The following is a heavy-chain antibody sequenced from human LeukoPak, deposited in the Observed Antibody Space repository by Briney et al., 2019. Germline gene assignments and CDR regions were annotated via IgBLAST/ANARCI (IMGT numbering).Heavy chain of an antibody. CDR2: IYHNGGS. J-gene: IGHJ4*02. V-gene: IGHV4-59*08. CDR3: ERHLRAVAGGRYFDY. Sequence: KPSETLSLTCTVSGGSISGYYWSWLRQPPGKGLEGIGYIYHNGGSNYNPSLQSRLTISVDTSKNKFSLKLSSVTAAETAVYYCERHLRAVAGGRYFDYWGQGTQVTVSS. CDR1: GGSISGYY. D-gene: IGHD6-19*01.